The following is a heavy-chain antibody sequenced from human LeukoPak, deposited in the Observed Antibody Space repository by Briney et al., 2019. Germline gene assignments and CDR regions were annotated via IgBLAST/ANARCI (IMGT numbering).Heavy chain of an antibody. D-gene: IGHD6-13*01. Sequence: ASVKVSCKASGYTFTSYDINWVRQATGQGLEWMGWMNPNSGNTGYAQKFQGRVTMTRNTSISTAYMELSSLRSEDTAVYYCARVSSSWYSPGYWGQGTQLTVSS. V-gene: IGHV1-8*01. J-gene: IGHJ4*02. CDR3: ARVSSSWYSPGY. CDR1: GYTFTSYD. CDR2: MNPNSGNT.